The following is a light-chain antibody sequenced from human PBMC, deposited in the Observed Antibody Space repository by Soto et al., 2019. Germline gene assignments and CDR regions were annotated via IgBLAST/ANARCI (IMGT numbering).Light chain of an antibody. Sequence: QTVVTQEPSLTVSPGGTVTLTCGSSTGSVTSGHFPFWFQQRPGQAPRTLIYDTNNKQSWTPARFSGSLLGGKAALTLSGAQPEDEADYYCLLTYTGTRVVGGGTQLTVL. CDR3: LLTYTGTRV. CDR1: TGSVTSGHF. J-gene: IGLJ7*01. V-gene: IGLV7-46*01. CDR2: DTN.